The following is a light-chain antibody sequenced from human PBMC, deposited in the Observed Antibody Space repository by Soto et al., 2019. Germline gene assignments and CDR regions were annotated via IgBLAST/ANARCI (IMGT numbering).Light chain of an antibody. CDR1: NSDVGHYNY. V-gene: IGLV2-11*01. J-gene: IGLJ2*01. CDR3: CSYAGSSWI. CDR2: DVD. Sequence: QSALTQPRSVSGSPGQSVTISCTGTNSDVGHYNYVSWYQQHPGKALKLIIFDVDKRPSGVPDRFSGSKSGNTASLTISGLQAEDEADYYCCSYAGSSWIFGGGTQLTVL.